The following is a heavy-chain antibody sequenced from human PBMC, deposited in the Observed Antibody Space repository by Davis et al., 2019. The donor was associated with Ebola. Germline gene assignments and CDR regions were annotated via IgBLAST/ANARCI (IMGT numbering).Heavy chain of an antibody. CDR2: MNTDSGRT. Sequence: ASVKVSCKASGYPFTSYDINWVRQATGQGLEWMAWMNTDSGRTGCAQKFQGRLTVTRDTSISTAYMEMSSLTSEDTAVYYCVGRSELGPWYFDLWGRGTLVTVSS. D-gene: IGHD6-13*01. CDR1: GYPFTSYD. V-gene: IGHV1-8*01. CDR3: VGRSELGPWYFDL. J-gene: IGHJ2*01.